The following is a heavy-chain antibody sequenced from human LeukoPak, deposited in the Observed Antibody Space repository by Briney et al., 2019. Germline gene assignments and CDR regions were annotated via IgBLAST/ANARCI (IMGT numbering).Heavy chain of an antibody. CDR1: GGSFSGYY. J-gene: IGHJ4*02. CDR2: INHSGST. CDR3: ARVMGDY. D-gene: IGHD3-10*01. Sequence: SEALSLTCAVYGGSFSGYYWSWIRQPPGKGLEWIGEINHSGSTNYNPSLKSRVTISVDTSKNQLSLKLSSVTAADTAVYYCARVMGDYWGQGTLVTVSS. V-gene: IGHV4-34*01.